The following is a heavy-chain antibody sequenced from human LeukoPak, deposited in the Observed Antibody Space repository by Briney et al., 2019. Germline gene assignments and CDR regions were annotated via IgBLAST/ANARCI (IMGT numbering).Heavy chain of an antibody. CDR2: IKQDGSET. Sequence: GGSLRLSCAASGFTFSNYWMNWVRQAPGKGLECLANIKQDGSETYYADSVKGRFTISRDNAKNSLYLQMNSLRAEDTAVYYCARETPRRGETRDGYRWGQGTLVTVSS. CDR1: GFTFSNYW. CDR3: ARETPRRGETRDGYR. D-gene: IGHD5-24*01. V-gene: IGHV3-7*01. J-gene: IGHJ4*02.